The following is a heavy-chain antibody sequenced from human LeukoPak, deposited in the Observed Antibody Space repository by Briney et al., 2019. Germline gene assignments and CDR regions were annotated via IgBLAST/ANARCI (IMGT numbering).Heavy chain of an antibody. V-gene: IGHV3-48*03. CDR1: GFTFSSYE. D-gene: IGHD3-22*01. CDR2: ISSSGNTI. J-gene: IGHJ4*02. Sequence: PGGSLRLSCAASGFTFSSYEMNWVRQAPGKGLEWVSYISSSGNTIYYADSVKGRFTISRDNAKNSLYLQMNSLRAEDTAVYFCARVKYYYDSSGYYEYYFDYWGQGTLVTVSS. CDR3: ARVKYYYDSSGYYEYYFDY.